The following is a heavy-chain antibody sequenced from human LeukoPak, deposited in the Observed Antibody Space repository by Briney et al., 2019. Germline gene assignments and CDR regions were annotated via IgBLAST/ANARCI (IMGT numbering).Heavy chain of an antibody. Sequence: ASVKVSCKASGGTFSSYAISWVRQAPGQGLEWMGGIIPIFGTANYAQKFQGRVTITADESTSTAYMELSSLRSEDTAVYYCARDRDEIAAAGDFDYWGQGTLVTVSS. CDR2: IIPIFGTA. CDR1: GGTFSSYA. D-gene: IGHD6-13*01. V-gene: IGHV1-69*01. J-gene: IGHJ4*02. CDR3: ARDRDEIAAAGDFDY.